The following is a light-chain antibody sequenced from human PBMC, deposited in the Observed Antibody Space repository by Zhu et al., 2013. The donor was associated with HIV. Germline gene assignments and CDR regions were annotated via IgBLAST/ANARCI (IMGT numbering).Light chain of an antibody. Sequence: EVVMTQSPVTLSVSPGERATLSCRASQSVSSNLAWYQQKPGQAPRLLIYGASTRATGIPASFSGSGSGTEFTLTISSLQSEDFAIYYCHQYNNWPRTFGQGTKLEIK. CDR3: HQYNNWPRT. V-gene: IGKV3-15*01. J-gene: IGKJ2*01. CDR2: GAS. CDR1: QSVSSN.